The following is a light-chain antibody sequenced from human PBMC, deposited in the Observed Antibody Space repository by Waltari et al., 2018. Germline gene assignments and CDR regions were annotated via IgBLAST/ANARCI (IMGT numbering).Light chain of an antibody. CDR3: QQYNSYSRT. CDR2: KAS. V-gene: IGKV1-5*03. J-gene: IGKJ1*01. Sequence: DIQMTQSPSTLSASVGDRVTITCRASQSISSWLAWYLQKPGKAPKLLIYKASSLESGVPSRFSGSGSGTEFTLTISSLQPDDFATYYCQQYNSYSRTFGKGTKVEIK. CDR1: QSISSW.